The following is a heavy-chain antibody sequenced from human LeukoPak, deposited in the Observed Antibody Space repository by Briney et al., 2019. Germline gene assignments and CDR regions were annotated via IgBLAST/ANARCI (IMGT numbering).Heavy chain of an antibody. CDR2: INSDGSST. J-gene: IGHJ3*02. Sequence: GGSLRLSCAASGFTFRNYAMNWVRQAPGKGLEWVSRINSDGSSTRYADSVKGRFTISRDNAKNTLYLQMNSLRAEDTAVYYCASPGEGYCSGGSCYDAFDIWGQGTMVTVSS. V-gene: IGHV3-74*01. CDR1: GFTFRNYA. CDR3: ASPGEGYCSGGSCYDAFDI. D-gene: IGHD2-15*01.